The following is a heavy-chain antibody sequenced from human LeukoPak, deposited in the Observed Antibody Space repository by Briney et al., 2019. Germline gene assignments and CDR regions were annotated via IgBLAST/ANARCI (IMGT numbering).Heavy chain of an antibody. CDR2: IYYSGST. V-gene: IGHV4-39*01. D-gene: IGHD3-9*01. CDR3: ARSRPSYYDILTGYYDFDY. Sequence: SETLSLTCTVSGGSISSSSYYWGWIRQPPGKGLGWIGSIYYSGSTYYNPSLKSRFTISVDTSKNQFSLKLSSVTAADTAVYYCARSRPSYYDILTGYYDFDYWGQGTLVTVSS. J-gene: IGHJ4*02. CDR1: GGSISSSSYY.